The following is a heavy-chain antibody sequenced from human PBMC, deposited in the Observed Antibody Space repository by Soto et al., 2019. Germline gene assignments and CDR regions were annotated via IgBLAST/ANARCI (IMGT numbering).Heavy chain of an antibody. D-gene: IGHD1-1*01. J-gene: IGHJ3*02. CDR3: ARGQLWAFDM. CDR2: TYYRSKWFN. CDR1: GDSVSRNSAT. V-gene: IGHV6-1*01. Sequence: SQTLSLTCAISGDSVSRNSATWDWIRQSPSRGLEWLGRTYYRSKWFNDHAVSVRSRITIDPDTSKNQFSLQLSYLTPEDTAVYDCARGQLWAFDMWGQGTLVNVSS.